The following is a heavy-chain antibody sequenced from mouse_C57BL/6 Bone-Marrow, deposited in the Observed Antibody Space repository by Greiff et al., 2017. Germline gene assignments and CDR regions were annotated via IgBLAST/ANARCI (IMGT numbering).Heavy chain of an antibody. Sequence: VQLQQSGAELVRPGPSVKMSCKASGYTFTNYWIGWAKQRPGHGLEWIGDIYPGGGYTNYNEKFKGKATLTADKSSSTAYMQFSSLTSEDSAIYYCARWLTYYYGSRGWYFDVWGTGTTVTVSS. J-gene: IGHJ1*03. D-gene: IGHD1-1*01. CDR3: ARWLTYYYGSRGWYFDV. V-gene: IGHV1-63*01. CDR2: IYPGGGYT. CDR1: GYTFTNYW.